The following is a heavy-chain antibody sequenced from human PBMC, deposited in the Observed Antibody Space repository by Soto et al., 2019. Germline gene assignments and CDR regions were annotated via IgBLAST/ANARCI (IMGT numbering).Heavy chain of an antibody. V-gene: IGHV4-38-2*02. CDR1: GYSISSGSY. CDR2: IYHGGTT. CDR3: AKAHVIGVARSNLGD. D-gene: IGHD6-19*01. Sequence: SETLSLTCTASGYSISSGSYWGWIRQPPWKGPEWIASIYHGGTTFYHPSLKSRVTVAVDKSNSRFSLKLRSVTAADTVVYYCAKAHVIGVARSNLGDWDQETRVATSS. J-gene: IGHJ4*01.